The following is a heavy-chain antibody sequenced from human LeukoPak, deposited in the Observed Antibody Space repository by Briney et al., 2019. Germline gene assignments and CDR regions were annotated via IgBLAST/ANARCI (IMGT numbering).Heavy chain of an antibody. CDR1: GFTFSSFE. CDR3: ARETHDYVWGSYRRFDY. D-gene: IGHD3-16*02. Sequence: PGGSLRLSCAASGFTFSSFEMNWVRQAPGKGLEWVSYISSSGSTIYYADSVKGRFTISRDNAKNSLYLQMNSLRAEDTAVYYCARETHDYVWGSYRRFDYWGQGTLVTVSS. CDR2: ISSSGSTI. V-gene: IGHV3-48*03. J-gene: IGHJ4*02.